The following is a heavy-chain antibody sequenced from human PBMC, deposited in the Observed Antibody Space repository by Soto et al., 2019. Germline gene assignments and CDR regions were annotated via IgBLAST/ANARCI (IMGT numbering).Heavy chain of an antibody. J-gene: IGHJ4*02. Sequence: QVQLVESGGGVVQPGRSLRLSCAASGFTFSSFAMHWVRQAPGKGLEWLAVISSDVVNYYYSESVKGRFTISRDNSKNTLYMQMNSLRNEDTAVYYCARGGAWTPEGLGYWGQGTLVTVSS. CDR2: ISSDVVNY. CDR1: GFTFSSFA. CDR3: ARGGAWTPEGLGY. D-gene: IGHD2-15*01. V-gene: IGHV3-30-3*01.